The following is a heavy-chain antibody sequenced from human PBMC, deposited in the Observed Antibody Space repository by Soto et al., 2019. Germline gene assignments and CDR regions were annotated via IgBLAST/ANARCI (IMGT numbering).Heavy chain of an antibody. CDR1: GFTFSSYA. Sequence: PGGSLRLSCAASGFTFSSYAMSWVRQAPGKGLEWVSAIIGSGGSTYYADSVKGRFTISRDNSKNTLYLQMNSLRAEDTAVYYCAKVGRTYYYDSSGYYDSYYYYYGMDVWGQGTTVTVSS. CDR2: IIGSGGST. V-gene: IGHV3-23*01. CDR3: AKVGRTYYYDSSGYYDSYYYYYGMDV. J-gene: IGHJ6*02. D-gene: IGHD3-22*01.